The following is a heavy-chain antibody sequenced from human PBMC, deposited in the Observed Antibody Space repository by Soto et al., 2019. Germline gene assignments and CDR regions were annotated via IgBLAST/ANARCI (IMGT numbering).Heavy chain of an antibody. CDR3: ARDIFGGSYDFWH. CDR2: ISSDGST. V-gene: IGHV3-66*01. Sequence: GGSLRLSCAVSGFTVNNIFMTWVRQAPGKGLEWVSVISSDGSTYYADSVKGRFTIPRDNSKNTLFLEMRSLRAGDTAVYYCARDIFGGSYDFWHGGQGTLVTVSS. J-gene: IGHJ4*02. D-gene: IGHD3-3*01. CDR1: GFTVNNIF.